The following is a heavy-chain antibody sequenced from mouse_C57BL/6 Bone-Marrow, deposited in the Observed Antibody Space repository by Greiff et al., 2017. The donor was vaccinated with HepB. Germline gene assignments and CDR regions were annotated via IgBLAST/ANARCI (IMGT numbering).Heavy chain of an antibody. D-gene: IGHD2-14*01. CDR1: GFTFSTSG. CDR3: ARDRFDYDFDY. Sequence: EVKLMESGGDLVKPGGSLKLSCAASGFTFSTSGMSWVRQTPDKRLEWVATINTGGTYTYYANSVRGRFTISRDTAKNTLFLLMSSLKSEDSAIYYCARDRFDYDFDYWGQGTTLTVSS. V-gene: IGHV5-6*01. J-gene: IGHJ2*01. CDR2: INTGGTYT.